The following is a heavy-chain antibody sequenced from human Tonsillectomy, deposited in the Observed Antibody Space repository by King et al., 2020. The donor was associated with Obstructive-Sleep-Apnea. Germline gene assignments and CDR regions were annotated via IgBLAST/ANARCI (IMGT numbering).Heavy chain of an antibody. J-gene: IGHJ4*02. Sequence: VQLVESGGGLVQPGGSLRLSCTASGFTFSYYWMSWVRQAPGKGLEWVANINEHGSEKFYVDSLEGRFTISRDNARNSLYLQLNSLRGDDPAVYYCARAGNVATVDHWGQGTLVTVSS. CDR2: INEHGSEK. D-gene: IGHD5-12*01. V-gene: IGHV3-7*03. CDR1: GFTFSYYW. CDR3: ARAGNVATVDH.